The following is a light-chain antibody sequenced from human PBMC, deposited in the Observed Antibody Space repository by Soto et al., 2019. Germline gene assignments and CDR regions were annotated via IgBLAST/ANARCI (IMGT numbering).Light chain of an antibody. Sequence: EIVLTQSPATLSLSPGEIATLSCRASQSVSSYLAWYQQKPGQPPRLLIYDASNRATGIPAWFSGSAYGTDFTLTFSSLEPEDFTVYYCQQRINWPLSYTFGQRANLEIK. J-gene: IGKJ2*01. CDR3: QQRINWPLSYT. CDR1: QSVSSY. CDR2: DAS. V-gene: IGKV3-11*01.